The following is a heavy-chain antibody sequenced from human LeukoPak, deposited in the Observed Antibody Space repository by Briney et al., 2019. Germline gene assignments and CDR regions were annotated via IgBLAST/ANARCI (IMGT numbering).Heavy chain of an antibody. CDR3: ARDPESSSFDL. D-gene: IGHD6-13*01. V-gene: IGHV3-7*01. Sequence: QTGGSLRLSCAASGFSFSTYWMSWVRQTPEKGLEFVANIDQGGSVRNYMDSLKGRCTISRDNAKRSLYLEINSLRADDTAVYYCARDPESSSFDLWGRGALVTVSS. CDR1: GFSFSTYW. J-gene: IGHJ4*02. CDR2: IDQGGSVR.